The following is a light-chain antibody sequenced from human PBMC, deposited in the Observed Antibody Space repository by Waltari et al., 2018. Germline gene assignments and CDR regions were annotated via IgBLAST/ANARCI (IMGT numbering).Light chain of an antibody. CDR1: SSDVGAYNH. CDR2: DVT. V-gene: IGLV2-14*03. Sequence: QSALTQPASVSGSPGQSIAISCTGTSSDVGAYNHVSWYQQHPGKAPRLMIYDVTKRPSGVSDRFSGSKSGNTASLTISGLQTEDEADYYCSSYTISDTYVFGTGTKVTVL. CDR3: SSYTISDTYV. J-gene: IGLJ1*01.